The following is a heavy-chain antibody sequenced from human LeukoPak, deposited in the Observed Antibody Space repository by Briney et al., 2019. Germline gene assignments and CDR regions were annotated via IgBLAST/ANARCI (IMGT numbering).Heavy chain of an antibody. J-gene: IGHJ4*02. CDR2: INHSGST. Sequence: PSETLSLTCAVYGGSFSGYYWSWIRQPPGKGLEWIGEINHSGSTNYNPSLKSRVTISVDTSKNQFSLKLSSVTAADTAVYYCARGAEVATGGAYFDYWGQGTLVTVSS. D-gene: IGHD5-24*01. CDR1: GGSFSGYY. CDR3: ARGAEVATGGAYFDY. V-gene: IGHV4-34*01.